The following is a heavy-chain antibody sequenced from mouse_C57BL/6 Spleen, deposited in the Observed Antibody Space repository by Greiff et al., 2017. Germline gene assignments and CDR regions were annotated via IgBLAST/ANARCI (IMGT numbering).Heavy chain of an antibody. J-gene: IGHJ2*01. Sequence: VQLQQSGPELVKPGASVKMSCKASGYTFTDYNMHWVKQSHGKSLEWIGYINPNNGGTSYNQKFKGKATLTVNKSSSTAYMELRSLTSEDSAVYYCAGTEITTGGFEYWGQGTTLTVSS. V-gene: IGHV1-22*01. D-gene: IGHD1-1*01. CDR3: AGTEITTGGFEY. CDR2: INPNNGGT. CDR1: GYTFTDYN.